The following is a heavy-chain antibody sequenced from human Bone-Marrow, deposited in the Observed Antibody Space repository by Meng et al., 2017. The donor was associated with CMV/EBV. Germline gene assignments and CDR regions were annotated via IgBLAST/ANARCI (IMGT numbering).Heavy chain of an antibody. CDR3: ASSLTYYDFWSGYYTPHGFDP. V-gene: IGHV3-21*01. CDR1: GFTFSSYS. D-gene: IGHD3-3*01. CDR2: ISSSSSYI. J-gene: IGHJ5*02. Sequence: GESLKISCAASGFTFSSYSMNWVRQAPGKGLEWVSSISSSSSYIYYADSVKGRFTISRDNAKNSLYLQMNSLRAEDTTVYYCASSLTYYDFWSGYYTPHGFDPWGQGTLVTVSS.